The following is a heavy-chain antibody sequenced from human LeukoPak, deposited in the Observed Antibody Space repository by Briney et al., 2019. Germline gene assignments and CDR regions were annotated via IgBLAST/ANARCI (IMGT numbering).Heavy chain of an antibody. CDR1: GGSISSYY. D-gene: IGHD6-13*01. V-gene: IGHV4-4*07. CDR3: AILAADSSSWSSDAFDI. CDR2: IYTSGST. Sequence: PSETLSLTCTVSGGSISSYYWSWIRQPAGKGLEWIGRIYTSGSTNYNPSLKSRVTMSVDTSKNQFSLKLSSVTAADTAVYYCAILAADSSSWSSDAFDIWGQGTMVTVSS. J-gene: IGHJ3*02.